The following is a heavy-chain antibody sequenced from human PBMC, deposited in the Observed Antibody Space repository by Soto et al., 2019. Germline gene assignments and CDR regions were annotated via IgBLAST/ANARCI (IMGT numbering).Heavy chain of an antibody. V-gene: IGHV1-3*01. CDR1: GYSFTNYI. Sequence: QVQLVQSGAEVKKPGTSVKISCKTSGYSFTNYILHWVRQAPGQGLEWMGWTDVGNGDIKYSQHFQDRVTMTGDTYASTADMHLTTLRSEDTVVYYCARDLKGLLISLLFDYWGQGSLVTVSS. CDR2: TDVGNGDI. CDR3: ARDLKGLLISLLFDY. J-gene: IGHJ4*02. D-gene: IGHD3-10*01.